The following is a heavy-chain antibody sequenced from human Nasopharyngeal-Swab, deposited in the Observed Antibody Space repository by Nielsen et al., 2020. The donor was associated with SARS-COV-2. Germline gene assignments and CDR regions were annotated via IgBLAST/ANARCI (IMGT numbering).Heavy chain of an antibody. J-gene: IGHJ6*02. V-gene: IGHV3-30*03. D-gene: IGHD6-19*01. Sequence: GESLKISCAASGFTFSSYSMHWVRQAPGKGLEWVAVISYDGSNKNYADSVKGRFTISRDNSKNTLYLQMNSLRAEDTAVYYCARDGVRPGYSSGWKYYYYGMDVWGQGTTVTVSS. CDR2: ISYDGSNK. CDR3: ARDGVRPGYSSGWKYYYYGMDV. CDR1: GFTFSSYS.